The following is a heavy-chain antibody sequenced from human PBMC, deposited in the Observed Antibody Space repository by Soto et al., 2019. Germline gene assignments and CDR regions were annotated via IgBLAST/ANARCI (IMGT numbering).Heavy chain of an antibody. V-gene: IGHV5-51*01. D-gene: IGHD1-20*01. CDR1: GYTFTNYW. CDR3: ARKRNWNDGGGFDI. CDR2: IYPGDSDI. Sequence: GESLKISCKGSGYTFTNYWIAWVRQMPGKGPEWMGIIYPGDSDIIYSPSFQGQVTISAAKSISTAYLQWNSLKASDTAMYYCARKRNWNDGGGFDIWGQGTMVTVSS. J-gene: IGHJ3*02.